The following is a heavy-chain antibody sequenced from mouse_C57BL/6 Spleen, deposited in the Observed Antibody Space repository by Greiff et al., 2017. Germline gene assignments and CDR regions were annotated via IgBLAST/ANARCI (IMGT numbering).Heavy chain of an antibody. D-gene: IGHD2-4*01. CDR3: AREGYDYDDYYAMDY. CDR2: ISYDGSN. V-gene: IGHV3-6*01. J-gene: IGHJ4*01. Sequence: VQLKESGPGLVKPSQSLSLTCSVTGYSITSGYYWNWIRQFPGNKLEWMGYISYDGSNNYNPSLKNRISITRDTSKNQFFLKLNSVTTEDTATYYCAREGYDYDDYYAMDYWGQGTSVTVSS. CDR1: GYSITSGYY.